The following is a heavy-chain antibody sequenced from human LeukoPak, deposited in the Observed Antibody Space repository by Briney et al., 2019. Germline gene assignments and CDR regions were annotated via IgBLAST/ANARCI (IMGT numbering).Heavy chain of an antibody. Sequence: GASVKVSCKASGYTFTSYGISWVRQAPGQGLERMGWISAYNGNTNYAQKLQGRVTMTTDTSTSTAYMELRSLRSDDTAVYYCAQTGITGTYGAFDIWGQGTMVTVSS. J-gene: IGHJ3*02. CDR2: ISAYNGNT. CDR3: AQTGITGTYGAFDI. D-gene: IGHD1-7*01. V-gene: IGHV1-18*01. CDR1: GYTFTSYG.